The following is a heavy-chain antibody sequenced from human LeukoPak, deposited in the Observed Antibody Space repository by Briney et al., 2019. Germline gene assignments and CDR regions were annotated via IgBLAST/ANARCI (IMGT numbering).Heavy chain of an antibody. CDR2: IYYSGST. CDR1: GGSISSGDYY. D-gene: IGHD1-1*01. CDR3: ARDRWKGPSYFDY. J-gene: IGHJ4*02. V-gene: IGHV4-30-4*01. Sequence: SQTLSLTCTVSGGSISSGDYYWSWIRQPPGKGLEWIGYIYYSGSTYYNPSLKSRVTISVDTSKNQFSLKLSSVTAADTAVYYCARDRWKGPSYFDYWGQGTLVIVSS.